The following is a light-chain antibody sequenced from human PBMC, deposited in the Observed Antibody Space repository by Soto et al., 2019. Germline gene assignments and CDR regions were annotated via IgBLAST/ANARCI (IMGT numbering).Light chain of an antibody. Sequence: EILLTQSPATLSFSLGERSTLSCSASQSVDNYLDWYQQKPGQAPRLLIYESSNRATGIPARFSGSGSGTEFTLTISSLQSEDFAVYYCQQYNNWPPITFGQGTRLEIK. V-gene: IGKV3D-15*01. J-gene: IGKJ5*01. CDR3: QQYNNWPPIT. CDR1: QSVDNY. CDR2: ESS.